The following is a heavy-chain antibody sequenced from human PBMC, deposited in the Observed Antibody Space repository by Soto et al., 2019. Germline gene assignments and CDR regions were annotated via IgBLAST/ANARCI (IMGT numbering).Heavy chain of an antibody. CDR2: IVVGSGNT. V-gene: IGHV1-58*01. J-gene: IGHJ6*02. CDR1: GFTFTSSA. D-gene: IGHD2-15*01. Sequence: QMQLVQSGPEVKKPGTSVKVSCKASGFTFTSSAVQWVRQARGQRLEWIGWIVVGSGNTNYAQKFQERVTITRDMSTSTAYMALSSLRSEDTAVYYCAAPSLNYYYGMDVWGQGTTVTVSS. CDR3: AAPSLNYYYGMDV.